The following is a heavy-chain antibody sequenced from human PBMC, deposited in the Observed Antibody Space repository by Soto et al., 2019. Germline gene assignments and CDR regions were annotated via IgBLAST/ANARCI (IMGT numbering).Heavy chain of an antibody. J-gene: IGHJ3*02. Sequence: QVQLQQSGPGLVKPSQTLSLTCAISGDSVSRISTAWNWIRQSPSRGLEWLGRTYYRSKWYNNYAVSVKSRIAINPDTSKNQFSLQLNSVTPEDTAVYYCASGRWSGFDIWGQGTMVTVSS. D-gene: IGHD3-3*01. CDR3: ASGRWSGFDI. V-gene: IGHV6-1*01. CDR1: GDSVSRISTA. CDR2: TYYRSKWYN.